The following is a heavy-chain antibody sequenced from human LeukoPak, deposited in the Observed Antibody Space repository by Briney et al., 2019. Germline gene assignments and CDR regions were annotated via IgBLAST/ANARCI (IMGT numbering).Heavy chain of an antibody. D-gene: IGHD3-10*01. Sequence: PSQTLSLTCTVSGGSISSGSYYWSWIRQPAGKGLEWIGRIYTSGSTNYNPSLKSRLTISVDTSKNQFSLELSSVTAADMALYFCARQLYVSGSYYAPMDVWGKGTTVTISS. V-gene: IGHV4-61*02. J-gene: IGHJ6*03. CDR2: IYTSGST. CDR3: ARQLYVSGSYYAPMDV. CDR1: GGSISSGSYY.